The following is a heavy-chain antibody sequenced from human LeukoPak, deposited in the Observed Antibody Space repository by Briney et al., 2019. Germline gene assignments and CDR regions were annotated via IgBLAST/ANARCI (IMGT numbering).Heavy chain of an antibody. Sequence: PSETLSLTCTVSGGSISSYYWNWIRLSPGKGLEWIGYIYYNGGTNYNPSLKSRVAISADTSKNQIYLRLRSVTAADTAIYYCARDSGKLSFGVQYWGQGTLVSVSS. CDR3: ARDSGKLSFGVQY. CDR2: IYYNGGT. V-gene: IGHV4-59*01. CDR1: GGSISSYY. D-gene: IGHD3-10*01. J-gene: IGHJ1*01.